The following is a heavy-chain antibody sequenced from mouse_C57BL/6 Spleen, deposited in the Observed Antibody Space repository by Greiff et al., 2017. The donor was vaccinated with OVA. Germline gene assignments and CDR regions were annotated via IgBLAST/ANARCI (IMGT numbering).Heavy chain of an antibody. V-gene: IGHV1-9*01. CDR2: ILPGSGSN. Sequence: QVQLKESGAELMKPGASVKLSCKATGYTFTGYWIEWVKQRPGHGLAWIGEILPGSGSNNYNEKFKGKATFTADKSSNTAAMQLSSLTTEDSAIYYCAGPSAAVPNYSDYWGQGTTLTVSS. CDR3: AGPSAAVPNYSDY. J-gene: IGHJ2*01. CDR1: GYTFTGYW. D-gene: IGHD6-1*01.